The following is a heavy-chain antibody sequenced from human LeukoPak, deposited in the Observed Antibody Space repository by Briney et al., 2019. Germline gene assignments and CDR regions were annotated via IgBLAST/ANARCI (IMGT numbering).Heavy chain of an antibody. CDR3: ARVVVVAAED. J-gene: IGHJ4*02. CDR2: ISGSGGST. V-gene: IGHV3-23*01. D-gene: IGHD2-15*01. Sequence: GGSLRLSCVASGFTFDTYAMSWVRQAPGKGLEWVSAISGSGGSTYYADSVKGRFTISRDNSKNTLYLQMNSLRAEDTAVYYCARVVVVAAEDWGQGTLVTVSS. CDR1: GFTFDTYA.